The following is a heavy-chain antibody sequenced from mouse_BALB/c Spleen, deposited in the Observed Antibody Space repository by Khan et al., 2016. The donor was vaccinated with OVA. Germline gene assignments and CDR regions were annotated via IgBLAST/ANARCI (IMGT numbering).Heavy chain of an antibody. D-gene: IGHD1-1*01. CDR1: GYTFTGYS. J-gene: IGHJ4*01. V-gene: IGHV1-4*01. Sequence: QVQLQQSGAELARPGASVKMSCKASGYTFTGYSMHWIKQRPGQGLEWIGYISPSNAYTNYNQKFKDKATLTADKSYSTDYMQPSSLTSEDSTVHYCARASHYYGSRGALAYWGQGTSVTVSS. CDR2: ISPSNAYT. CDR3: ARASHYYGSRGALAY.